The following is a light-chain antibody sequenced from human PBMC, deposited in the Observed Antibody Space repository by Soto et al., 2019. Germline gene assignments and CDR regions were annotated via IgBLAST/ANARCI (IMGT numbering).Light chain of an antibody. CDR2: QVT. CDR1: SSDIGGYYY. J-gene: IGLJ1*01. Sequence: QSVLTQPASVSGSPGQSITISCTGTSSDIGGYYYVSWYQHHPGKAPKLLIYQVTNRPPRVSNRFSGSKSGNTASLTISGLQADDEADYYCTSYSSSDIFYVFGTGTKVTVL. V-gene: IGLV2-14*01. CDR3: TSYSSSDIFYV.